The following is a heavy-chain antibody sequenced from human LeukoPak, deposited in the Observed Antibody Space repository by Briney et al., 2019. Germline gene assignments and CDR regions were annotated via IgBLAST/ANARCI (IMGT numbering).Heavy chain of an antibody. Sequence: PSETLSLTCAVYGGSFSGYYWSWIRQPPGKGLEWIGEINHSGSTNYNPSLKSRVTISVDTSKNHFSLKLSSVTAADTSVYYLLRWYYDILTGPGGMDYRGQGTLVTVSS. D-gene: IGHD3-9*01. CDR3: LRWYYDILTGPGGMDY. CDR1: GGSFSGYY. V-gene: IGHV4-34*01. J-gene: IGHJ4*02. CDR2: INHSGST.